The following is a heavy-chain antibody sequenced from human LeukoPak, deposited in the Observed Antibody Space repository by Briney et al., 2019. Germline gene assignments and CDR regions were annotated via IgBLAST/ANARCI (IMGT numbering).Heavy chain of an antibody. J-gene: IGHJ4*02. CDR3: AQELSGIFVVRTDS. D-gene: IGHD2-15*01. V-gene: IGHV3-23*01. Sequence: PGGSLRLSCAASGFTFSNTAMSWVRQTPGKGLEWVATMSAYNDRTHYADSVRGRFTVSRDNSKNTLSLQMNSLREDDTAVYYCAQELSGIFVVRTDSWGQGTLVTVSS. CDR2: MSAYNDRT. CDR1: GFTFSNTA.